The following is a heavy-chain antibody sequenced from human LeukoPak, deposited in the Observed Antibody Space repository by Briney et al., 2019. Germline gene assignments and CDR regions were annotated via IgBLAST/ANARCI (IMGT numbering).Heavy chain of an antibody. J-gene: IGHJ4*02. D-gene: IGHD3-3*01. CDR2: IYSGGST. CDR1: GFTVSSNY. Sequence: GGSLRLSCAASGFTVSSNYMSWVRQAPGKGLEWVSVIYSGGSTYYADSVKGRFTISRDNSKNTLYLQMNSLRAEDTAVYYCARGHDFWSAALDYWGQGTLVTVSS. CDR3: ARGHDFWSAALDY. V-gene: IGHV3-53*01.